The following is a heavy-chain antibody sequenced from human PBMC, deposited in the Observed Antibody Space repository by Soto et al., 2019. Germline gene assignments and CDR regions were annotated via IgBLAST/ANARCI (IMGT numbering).Heavy chain of an antibody. CDR3: ARWVAVAGYKNNWFDP. CDR2: ISAYNGNT. Sequence: ASVKVSCKASGYTFTSYGISWVRQAPGQGLEWMGWISAYNGNTNYAQKLQVRVTMTTDTSTSTAYMELRSLRSDDTVVYYCARWVAVAGYKNNWFDPWGQGTLVTVSS. V-gene: IGHV1-18*01. J-gene: IGHJ5*02. D-gene: IGHD6-19*01. CDR1: GYTFTSYG.